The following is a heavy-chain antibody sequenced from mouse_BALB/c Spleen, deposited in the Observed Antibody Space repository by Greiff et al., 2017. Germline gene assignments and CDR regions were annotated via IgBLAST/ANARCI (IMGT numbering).Heavy chain of an antibody. Sequence: VKLVESGPGLVQPSQSLSITCTVSGFSLTSYGVHWVRQSPGKGLEWLGVIWSGGSTDYNAAFISRLSISKDNSKSQVFFKMNSLQANDTAIYYCARNWRLYGNFDVWGAGTTVTVSS. D-gene: IGHD2-10*02. V-gene: IGHV2-2*02. J-gene: IGHJ1*01. CDR2: IWSGGST. CDR1: GFSLTSYG. CDR3: ARNWRLYGNFDV.